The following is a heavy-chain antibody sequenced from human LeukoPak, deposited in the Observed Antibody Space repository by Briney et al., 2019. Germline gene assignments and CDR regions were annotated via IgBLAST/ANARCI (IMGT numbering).Heavy chain of an antibody. CDR1: GFTFSGYA. D-gene: IGHD5-18*01. J-gene: IGHJ4*02. Sequence: GRSLRLSCAASGFTFSGYALHWVRQAPGKGLEWVAVISYDGSNKYYADSVKGRFTISRDNSKNTLYLQMNSLRAEDTAVYYCARDRATIQLWFATFDYWGQGTLVTVSS. CDR3: ARDRATIQLWFATFDY. V-gene: IGHV3-30-3*01. CDR2: ISYDGSNK.